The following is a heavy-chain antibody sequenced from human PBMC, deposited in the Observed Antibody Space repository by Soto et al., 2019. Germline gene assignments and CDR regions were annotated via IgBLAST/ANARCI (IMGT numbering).Heavy chain of an antibody. Sequence: PGGSLRLSCEASGFTFSSHWMHWVRQDPEKGLVWVSSMNTDGSFTAYADSVKGRLTISRDNAKSTLHLQMSSLRDEDTGVYYCARGSNDWVGVDYWGQG. V-gene: IGHV3-74*01. J-gene: IGHJ4*02. CDR2: MNTDGSFT. CDR1: GFTFSSHW. CDR3: ARGSNDWVGVDY. D-gene: IGHD3-10*01.